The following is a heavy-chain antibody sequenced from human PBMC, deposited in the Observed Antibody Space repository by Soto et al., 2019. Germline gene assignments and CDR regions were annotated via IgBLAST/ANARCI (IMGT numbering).Heavy chain of an antibody. J-gene: IGHJ6*02. CDR3: ARHAAYNYYDSSGAGMDV. Sequence: GESLKISCKASKYIFTTYWFSWVRQMPGKGLERMGRIDPSDSYTTYSPSFQGHVTISADKSISAAYLQWSSLKASDTAMYYCARHAAYNYYDSSGAGMDVWGQGTTVTVSS. CDR1: KYIFTTYW. D-gene: IGHD3-22*01. V-gene: IGHV5-10-1*01. CDR2: IDPSDSYT.